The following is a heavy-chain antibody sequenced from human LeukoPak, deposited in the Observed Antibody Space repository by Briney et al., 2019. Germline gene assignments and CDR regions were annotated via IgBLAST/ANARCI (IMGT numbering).Heavy chain of an antibody. D-gene: IGHD3-22*01. Sequence: PGGSLRLSCAASGFTFSSYWMSWVRQAPGKGLEWVANIKQDGSEKYYVDSVKGRFTISRDNAKNSLYLQMNSLRAEDTAVYYCASDHNYYDSSGYLSYWGQGTLVTVSS. V-gene: IGHV3-7*01. CDR2: IKQDGSEK. CDR3: ASDHNYYDSSGYLSY. J-gene: IGHJ4*02. CDR1: GFTFSSYW.